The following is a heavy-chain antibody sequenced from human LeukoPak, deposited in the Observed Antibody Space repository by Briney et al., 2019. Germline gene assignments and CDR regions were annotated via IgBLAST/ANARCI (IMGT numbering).Heavy chain of an antibody. D-gene: IGHD3-22*01. Sequence: GGSLRLSCAASGFTFPNYAMTWVRQAPGKGLEWVSTISSAGGSTYYADSVKGRFTISKDNSKNTLYLQMNSLRAEDTAIYYCTKSTAEASSGYPLDAFDIWGQGTMLTVSS. V-gene: IGHV3-23*01. J-gene: IGHJ3*02. CDR2: ISSAGGST. CDR3: TKSTAEASSGYPLDAFDI. CDR1: GFTFPNYA.